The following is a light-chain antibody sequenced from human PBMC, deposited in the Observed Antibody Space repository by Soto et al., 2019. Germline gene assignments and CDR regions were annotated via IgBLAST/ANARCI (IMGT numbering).Light chain of an antibody. CDR1: QSISSY. Sequence: DIQMTQSPSSLSASVGDRVTITCRASQSISSYLNWYQQKPGEAPRLLMYGASSLQGGVPSRFSGSGSGKDFTLTISSLQPEDFATYYCQQSYSTLRTFGQGTKVEIK. CDR3: QQSYSTLRT. V-gene: IGKV1-39*01. J-gene: IGKJ1*01. CDR2: GAS.